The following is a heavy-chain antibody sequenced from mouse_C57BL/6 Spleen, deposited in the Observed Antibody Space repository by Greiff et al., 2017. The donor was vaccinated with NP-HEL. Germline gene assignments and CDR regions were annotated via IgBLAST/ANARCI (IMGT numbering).Heavy chain of an antibody. J-gene: IGHJ4*01. CDR1: GYAFSSSW. Sequence: QVQLKESGPELVKPGASVKISCKASGYAFSSSWMNWVKQRPGKGLEWIGRIYPGDGDTNYNGKFKGKATLTADKSSSTAYMQLSSLTSEDSAVYFCARGGYSWAMDYWGQGTSVTVSS. V-gene: IGHV1-82*01. CDR3: ARGGYSWAMDY. CDR2: IYPGDGDT.